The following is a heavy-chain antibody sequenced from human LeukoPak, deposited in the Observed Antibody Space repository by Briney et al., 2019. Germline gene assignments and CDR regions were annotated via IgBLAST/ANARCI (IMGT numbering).Heavy chain of an antibody. D-gene: IGHD3-22*01. V-gene: IGHV4-59*01. Sequence: SETLSLTCTVSGGSISSYYWSWIRQPPGKGLEWIGYIYYSGSTNYNPSLKSRVTISVDTSKNQFSLKLSSVTAADTAVYYCARDGNLYDSSGDCYYGMDVWGQGTTVTVSS. CDR3: ARDGNLYDSSGDCYYGMDV. CDR2: IYYSGST. CDR1: GGSISSYY. J-gene: IGHJ6*02.